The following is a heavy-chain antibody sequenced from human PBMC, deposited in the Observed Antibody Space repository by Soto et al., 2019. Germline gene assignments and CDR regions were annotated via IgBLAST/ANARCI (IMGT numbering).Heavy chain of an antibody. V-gene: IGHV3-33*01. J-gene: IGHJ4*02. D-gene: IGHD3-22*01. CDR3: ARGGDSSGPDY. CDR2: IWYDGSNK. CDR1: GFTFSSYG. Sequence: VQLVESGGGVVQPGRSLRLSCAASGFTFSSYGMHWVRQAPGKGLEWVAVIWYDGSNKYYADSVKGRFTISRDNSKNTLYLQMNSLRAEDTAVYYCARGGDSSGPDYWGQGTLVTVSS.